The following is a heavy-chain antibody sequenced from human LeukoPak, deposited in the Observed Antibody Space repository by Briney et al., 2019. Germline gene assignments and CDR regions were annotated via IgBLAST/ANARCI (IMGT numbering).Heavy chain of an antibody. Sequence: PGASLRLSCAASGFTFSSFAMSWVRQAPGKGLEWVSVIYSGGSTYYADSVKGRFTISRDNSKNTLYLQMNSLRAEDTAVYYCARGPSYSGSYHRDFDYWGQGTLVTVSS. CDR3: ARGPSYSGSYHRDFDY. D-gene: IGHD1-26*01. CDR2: IYSGGST. J-gene: IGHJ4*02. CDR1: GFTFSSFA. V-gene: IGHV3-53*01.